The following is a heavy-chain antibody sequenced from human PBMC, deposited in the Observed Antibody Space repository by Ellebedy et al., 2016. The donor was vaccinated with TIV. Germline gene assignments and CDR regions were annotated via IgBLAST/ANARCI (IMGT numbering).Heavy chain of an antibody. CDR2: IYQDGSVQ. D-gene: IGHD4-17*01. CDR3: ARRGSYGDYAVQVNSWFDT. J-gene: IGHJ5*02. CDR1: GFNFRSYW. V-gene: IGHV3-7*01. Sequence: PGGSLRLSCAASGFNFRSYWMTRVRQAPGKGLQWVANIYQDGSVQYYVDSVKGRFTISRDNADNSLFLQMNSLRAEDTAVYYCARRGSYGDYAVQVNSWFDTWGRGTLVAVSS.